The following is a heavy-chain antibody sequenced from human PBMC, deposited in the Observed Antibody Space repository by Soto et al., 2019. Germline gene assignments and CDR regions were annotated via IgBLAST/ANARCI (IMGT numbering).Heavy chain of an antibody. CDR2: ISYDGSNK. Sequence: QVQLVESGGGVVQPGRSLRLSCAASGFTFSSYGMHWVRQAPGKGLEWVAVISYDGSNKYYADSVEGRFTISRDNSKNTLYLQMNSLGAEDTAVYYCAKDAYYDFLSGYYPDLNWFDPWGKGTLVTVSS. V-gene: IGHV3-30*18. CDR1: GFTFSSYG. D-gene: IGHD3-3*01. CDR3: AKDAYYDFLSGYYPDLNWFDP. J-gene: IGHJ5*02.